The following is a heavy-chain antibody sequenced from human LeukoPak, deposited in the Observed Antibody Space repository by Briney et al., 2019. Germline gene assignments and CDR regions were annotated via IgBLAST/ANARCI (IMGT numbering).Heavy chain of an antibody. CDR3: ARDLPVGAPNSGYYGMDV. CDR2: INSDGSST. Sequence: GGSLRLSCAASGFTFSSYWMHWVRQAPGKGLVWVSRINSDGSSTSYADSVKGRFTISRDNAKNTLYLQMNSLRAEDTAVYYCARDLPVGAPNSGYYGMDVWGQGTTVTVSS. D-gene: IGHD1-26*01. CDR1: GFTFSSYW. J-gene: IGHJ6*02. V-gene: IGHV3-74*01.